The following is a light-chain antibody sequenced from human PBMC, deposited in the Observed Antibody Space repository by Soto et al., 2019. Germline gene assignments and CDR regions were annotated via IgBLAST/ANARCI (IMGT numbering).Light chain of an antibody. J-gene: IGKJ1*01. CDR2: GAS. CDR3: QQYNNWWA. CDR1: QSVSSK. Sequence: IVMTQSPATLSVSPGERATLSCRASQSVSSKLAWYQQKPGQAPRLLIYGASTRATGIPARFSGSGSGTEFTLTISSLKYEDFAVYYCQQYNNWWAFGQGTKVDIK. V-gene: IGKV3-15*01.